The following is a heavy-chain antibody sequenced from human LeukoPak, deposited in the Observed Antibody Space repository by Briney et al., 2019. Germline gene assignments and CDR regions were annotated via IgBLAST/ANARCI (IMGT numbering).Heavy chain of an antibody. V-gene: IGHV3-20*04. CDR3: ARMFEF. CDR1: GFTFSNYW. J-gene: IGHJ4*02. Sequence: GGSLRLSCAASGFTFSNYWVHWVRQAPGKGLEWVSGINWNGGSTGYADSVQGRFTISRDNAKNSLYLQMNSLRAEDTAVYFCARMFEFWGQGTLVTVSS. CDR2: INWNGGST.